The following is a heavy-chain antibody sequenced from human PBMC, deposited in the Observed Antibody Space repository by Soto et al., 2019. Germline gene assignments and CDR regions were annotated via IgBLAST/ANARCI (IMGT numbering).Heavy chain of an antibody. Sequence: ASVKVSCKASGYTFTGYYMHWVRQAPGQGLEWMGWINPNSGGTNYAQKFQGWVTMTRDTSISTAYMELSRLRSDDTAVYYCARDRRCSGGSCYSRDAFDIWGQGTMVTVSS. CDR2: INPNSGGT. CDR3: ARDRRCSGGSCYSRDAFDI. CDR1: GYTFTGYY. V-gene: IGHV1-2*04. J-gene: IGHJ3*02. D-gene: IGHD2-15*01.